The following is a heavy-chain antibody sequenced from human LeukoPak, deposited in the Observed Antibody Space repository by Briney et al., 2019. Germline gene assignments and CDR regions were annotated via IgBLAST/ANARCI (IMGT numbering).Heavy chain of an antibody. J-gene: IGHJ5*02. CDR2: IYTSGST. Sequence: SETLSLTCTVSGGSISSGSYYWSWIRQPAGKGLEWIGRIYTSGSTYYNPSLKSRVTISVDTSKNQFSLKLSSVTAADTAVYYCARHRYYYDSSGSGGRFDPWGQGTLVTVSS. D-gene: IGHD3-22*01. CDR1: GGSISSGSYY. V-gene: IGHV4-61*02. CDR3: ARHRYYYDSSGSGGRFDP.